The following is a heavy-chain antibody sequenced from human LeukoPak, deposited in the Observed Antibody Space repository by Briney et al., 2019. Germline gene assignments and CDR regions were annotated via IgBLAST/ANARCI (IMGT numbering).Heavy chain of an antibody. D-gene: IGHD5-18*01. CDR1: GFTFSSYA. CDR2: IGGSGGST. J-gene: IGHJ4*02. CDR3: AKRGHSYGSSPYYFDY. Sequence: GGSLRLSCAASGFTFSSYAMSWVRQAPGKGLEWVSAIGGSGGSTYYADSVKGRFTISGDNSKNTLYLQMNSLRAEDTAVYYCAKRGHSYGSSPYYFDYWGQGTLVTVSS. V-gene: IGHV3-23*01.